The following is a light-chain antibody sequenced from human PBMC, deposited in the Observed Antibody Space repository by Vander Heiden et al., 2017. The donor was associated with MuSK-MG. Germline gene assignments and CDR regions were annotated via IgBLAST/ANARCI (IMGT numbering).Light chain of an antibody. CDR3: QVWDGSDDHVV. V-gene: IGLV3-21*01. J-gene: IGLJ2*01. CDR1: DVGTKS. CDR2: YNS. Sequence: SYVLTQPPSVSGAPGKTATISCGGDDVGTKSVHWYQQKAGQAPIMFMFYNSDRPSGIPERFSGSNSENTATLTISRVEVGDEADYYCQVWDGSDDHVVFGGGTKLTVL.